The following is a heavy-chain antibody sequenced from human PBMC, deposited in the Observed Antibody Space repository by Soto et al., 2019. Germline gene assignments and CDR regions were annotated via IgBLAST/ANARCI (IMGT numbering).Heavy chain of an antibody. CDR1: GFTFISAW. J-gene: IGHJ4*02. Sequence: GSLRLSCAASGFTFISAWMSLFRHSAFKWLEWVGRIKSKTDGGTTDYAAPVKGRFTISRDDSKNTLYLQMNSLKTEDTAVYYCTTDPFYCSGGSCYNNFDYWGQGTLVTVSS. CDR2: IKSKTDGGTT. V-gene: IGHV3-15*01. CDR3: TTDPFYCSGGSCYNNFDY. D-gene: IGHD2-15*01.